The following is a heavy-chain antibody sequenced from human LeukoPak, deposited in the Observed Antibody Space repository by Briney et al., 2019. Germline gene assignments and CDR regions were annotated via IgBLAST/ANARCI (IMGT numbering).Heavy chain of an antibody. D-gene: IGHD3-22*01. CDR3: AKGYYDSSGYYPNVASDY. V-gene: IGHV3-23*01. CDR2: ITNSGGST. J-gene: IGHJ4*02. Sequence: GGSLRLPCAASGFTFSSSAMRWVRQAPGKGLEWVSAITNSGGSTYYAGSVKGRFTISRDNSKNTLYLQMNSLRAEDTAVYYCAKGYYDSSGYYPNVASDYWGQGTLVTVSS. CDR1: GFTFSSSA.